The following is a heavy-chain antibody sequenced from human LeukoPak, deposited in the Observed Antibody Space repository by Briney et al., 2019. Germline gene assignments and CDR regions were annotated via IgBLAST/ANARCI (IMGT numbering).Heavy chain of an antibody. V-gene: IGHV1-2*02. CDR2: INPNSGGT. Sequence: GASVKVSCTASGYTFTCYYMHWVRQAPGQGLEWMGWINPNSGGTNYAQKFQGRVTMTRDTSISTAYMELSRLRSDDTAVYYCARDSGSSWYVVYWGQGTLVTVSS. D-gene: IGHD6-13*01. CDR3: ARDSGSSWYVVY. J-gene: IGHJ4*02. CDR1: GYTFTCYY.